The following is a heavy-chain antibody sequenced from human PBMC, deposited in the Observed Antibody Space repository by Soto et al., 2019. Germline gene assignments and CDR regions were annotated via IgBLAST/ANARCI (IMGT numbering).Heavy chain of an antibody. CDR2: ISYDGSNK. D-gene: IGHD6-13*01. CDR1: GFTFSSYG. J-gene: IGHJ4*02. V-gene: IGHV3-30*18. Sequence: PGGSLRLSCAASGFTFSSYGMHWVRQAPGKGLEWVAVISYDGSNKYYADSVKGRFTISRDNSKNTLYLQMNSLRAEDTAVYYCAKARIAAAGTGGGEFDYWGQGTLVTVSS. CDR3: AKARIAAAGTGGGEFDY.